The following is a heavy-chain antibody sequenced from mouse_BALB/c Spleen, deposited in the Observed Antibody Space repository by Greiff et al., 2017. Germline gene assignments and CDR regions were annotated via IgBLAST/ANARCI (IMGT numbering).Heavy chain of an antibody. CDR2: IYPGDGDT. J-gene: IGHJ3*01. CDR3: ARGGTTGPWFAY. V-gene: IGHV1-80*01. Sequence: VQLQQSGAELVRPGSSVKISCKASGYAFSSYWMNWVKQRPGQGLEWIGQIYPGDGDTNYNGKFKGKATLTADKSSSTAYMQLSSLTSEDSAVYFCARGGTTGPWFAYWGQGTLVTVSA. CDR1: GYAFSSYW. D-gene: IGHD2-14*01.